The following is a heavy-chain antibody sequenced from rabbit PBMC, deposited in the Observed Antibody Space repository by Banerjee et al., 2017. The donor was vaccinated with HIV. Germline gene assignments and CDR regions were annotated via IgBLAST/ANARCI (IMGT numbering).Heavy chain of an antibody. D-gene: IGHD8-1*01. V-gene: IGHV1S40*01. J-gene: IGHJ4*01. CDR3: ARDLDAGSSYYPYYFNL. Sequence: QSLEESGGDLVKPGASLTLTCTASGFSFSSSYWICWVRQAPGKGLEWITCIYAGSSGNTYYASWAKGRFTISKTSSTTVTLRMTSLTAADTATYFCARDLDAGSSYYPYYFNLRGPGTLVTVS. CDR2: IYAGSSGNT. CDR1: GFSFSSSYW.